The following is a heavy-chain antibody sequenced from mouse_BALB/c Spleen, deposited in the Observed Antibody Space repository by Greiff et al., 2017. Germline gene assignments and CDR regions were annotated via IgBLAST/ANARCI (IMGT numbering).Heavy chain of an antibody. CDR2: ISSGSSTI. CDR1: GFTFSSFG. J-gene: IGHJ2*01. Sequence: EVQRVESGGGLVQPGGSRKLSCAASGFTFSSFGVHWVRQAPEKGLEWVAYISSGSSTIYYADTVKGRFTISRDNPKHTLFLQMTSLRSEDTAMYYCARRAITTVADFDYGGQGTTLTVSS. V-gene: IGHV5-17*02. CDR3: ARRAITTVADFDY. D-gene: IGHD1-1*01.